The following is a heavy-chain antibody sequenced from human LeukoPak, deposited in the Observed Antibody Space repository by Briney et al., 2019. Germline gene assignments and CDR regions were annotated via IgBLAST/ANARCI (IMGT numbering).Heavy chain of an antibody. CDR2: FDPEDGET. Sequence: GASVKVSCKVSGYTLTELSMHWVRQAPGKGLEWMGGFDPEDGETIYAQKFQGRVTMTEDTSTDTAYMELSSLRSEYTAVYYCATDSDCSGGSCYSSPFDYWGQGTLVTVSS. D-gene: IGHD2-15*01. J-gene: IGHJ4*02. V-gene: IGHV1-24*01. CDR3: ATDSDCSGGSCYSSPFDY. CDR1: GYTLTELS.